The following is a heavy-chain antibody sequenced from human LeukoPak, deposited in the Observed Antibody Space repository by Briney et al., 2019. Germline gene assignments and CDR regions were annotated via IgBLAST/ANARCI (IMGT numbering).Heavy chain of an antibody. CDR1: GYSFTNYW. CDR2: IYPGDSDT. CDR3: ARRGYCSTTTCYRLFDY. J-gene: IGHJ4*02. Sequence: GESLKISFKGSGYSFTNYWIGWVRQMAGKGLEWMGIIYPGDSDTRYSPSFQGQVTISADKSISTAYLQWSSLKASDTAMYYCARRGYCSTTTCYRLFDYWGQGTLVTVSS. D-gene: IGHD2-2*01. V-gene: IGHV5-51*01.